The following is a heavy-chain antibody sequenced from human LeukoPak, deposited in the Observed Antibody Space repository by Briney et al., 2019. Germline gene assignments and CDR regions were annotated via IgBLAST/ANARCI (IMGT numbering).Heavy chain of an antibody. CDR1: GGSISSGGYS. V-gene: IGHV4-30-2*01. J-gene: IGHJ4*02. CDR2: IYHSGST. Sequence: SETLSLTCTVSGGSISSGGYSWSWIRQPPGKGLEWIGYIYHSGSTYYNPSLKSRVTISVDRSKNQFSLKLSSVTAADTAVYYCARGSYSGSYYPFDYWGQGTLVTVSS. D-gene: IGHD1-26*01. CDR3: ARGSYSGSYYPFDY.